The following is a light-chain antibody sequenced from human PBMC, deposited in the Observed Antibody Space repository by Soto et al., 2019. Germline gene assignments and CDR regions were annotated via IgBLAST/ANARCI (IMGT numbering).Light chain of an antibody. Sequence: EVVMTQSPATLSVSPGERATLSCRASQSVGTFLAWYQQRPGQAPRLLIHGASTRASVIPARFSGSGSGTEFTLPISSLQSEDFAVYYCQQYNNWPPLTFGAGTKLEI. CDR3: QQYNNWPPLT. CDR1: QSVGTF. V-gene: IGKV3-15*01. J-gene: IGKJ4*01. CDR2: GAS.